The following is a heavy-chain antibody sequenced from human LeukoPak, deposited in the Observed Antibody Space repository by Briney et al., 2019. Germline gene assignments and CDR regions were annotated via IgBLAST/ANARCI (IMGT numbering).Heavy chain of an antibody. J-gene: IGHJ5*02. CDR2: IYYSVST. CDR1: GDADASGGDH. Sequence: SETLSLNRNVSGDADASGGDHWNWIRKTPGKGLEWIGYIYYSVSTNYNPSLKSRVTISVDTSENQLSLKLTSVTAADTAIYYCARGGRGRNWFDPWGQGTLVTVSS. D-gene: IGHD3-10*01. CDR3: ARGGRGRNWFDP. V-gene: IGHV4-61*08.